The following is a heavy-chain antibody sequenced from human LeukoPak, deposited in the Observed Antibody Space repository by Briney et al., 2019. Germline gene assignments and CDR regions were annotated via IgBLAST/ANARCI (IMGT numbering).Heavy chain of an antibody. CDR1: GFTFSSYA. CDR3: AKDSSGWYHWFDP. Sequence: GGSLRLSCAASGFTFSSYAMSWVRQAPGKGLEWVSGISGSGGSTNYADSVKGRFTISRDNSKNTLYLQMNSLRAEDTALYYCAKDSSGWYHWFDPWGQGTLVAVSS. V-gene: IGHV3-23*01. J-gene: IGHJ5*02. D-gene: IGHD6-19*01. CDR2: ISGSGGST.